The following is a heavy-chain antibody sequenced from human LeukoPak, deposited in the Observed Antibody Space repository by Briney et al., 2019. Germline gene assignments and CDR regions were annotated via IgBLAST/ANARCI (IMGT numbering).Heavy chain of an antibody. Sequence: PGGSLRLSCAASGFTFSSNAMHWVRQAPGKGLEWVAVISYDGSNKYYADSVKGRFTISRDNSKNTLYLQMNSLRAEDTAVYYCARESVVAFDYWGQGTLVTVSS. D-gene: IGHD2-15*01. CDR3: ARESVVAFDY. CDR1: GFTFSSNA. V-gene: IGHV3-30-3*01. CDR2: ISYDGSNK. J-gene: IGHJ4*02.